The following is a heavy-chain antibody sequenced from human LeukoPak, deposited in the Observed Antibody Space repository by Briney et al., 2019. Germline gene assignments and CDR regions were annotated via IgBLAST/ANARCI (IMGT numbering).Heavy chain of an antibody. Sequence: PSETLSLTCTVSGGSISSSSYYWSWIRQPPGKGLEWIGYIYHSGSTYYNPSLKSRVTISVDRSKNQFSLKLSSVTAADTAVYYCARDIAYYYDSSGYHPYYFDYWGQGTLVTVSS. CDR3: ARDIAYYYDSSGYHPYYFDY. D-gene: IGHD3-22*01. V-gene: IGHV4-30-2*01. CDR1: GGSISSSSYY. J-gene: IGHJ4*02. CDR2: IYHSGST.